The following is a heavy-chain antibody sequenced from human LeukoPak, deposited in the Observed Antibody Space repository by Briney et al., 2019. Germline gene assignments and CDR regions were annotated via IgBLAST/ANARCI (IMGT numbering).Heavy chain of an antibody. CDR1: GFTFSSYG. J-gene: IGHJ4*02. CDR2: IWYDGSRK. Sequence: GGSLRLSCAASGFTFSSYGMHWVRQAPGKGLEWVAVIWYDGSRKYYADSVKGRFTISRDNSKDTLHLQMNSLRAEDTAVYYCARDLLLWFGELSGDSDYWGQGTLVTVSS. D-gene: IGHD3-10*01. V-gene: IGHV3-33*01. CDR3: ARDLLLWFGELSGDSDY.